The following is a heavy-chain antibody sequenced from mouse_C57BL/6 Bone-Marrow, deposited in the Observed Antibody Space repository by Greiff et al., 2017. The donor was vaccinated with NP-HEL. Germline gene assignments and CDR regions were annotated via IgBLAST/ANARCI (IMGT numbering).Heavy chain of an antibody. V-gene: IGHV1-72*01. D-gene: IGHD4-1*01. J-gene: IGHJ2*01. CDR1: GYTFTSYW. CDR2: IDPNSGGT. CDR3: ASGEGTGSTYYFDY. Sequence: QVQLQQSGAELVKPGASVKLSCKASGYTFTSYWMHWVKQRPGRGLEWIGRIDPNSGGTKYNEKFKSKATLTVDKPSSTAYMQLSSLTSEDSAVYYCASGEGTGSTYYFDYWGQGTTLTVSS.